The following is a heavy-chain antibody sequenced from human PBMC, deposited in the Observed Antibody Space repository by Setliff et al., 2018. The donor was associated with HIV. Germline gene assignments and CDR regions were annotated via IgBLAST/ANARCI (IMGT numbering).Heavy chain of an antibody. CDR3: ARNQGDASGWYAGDY. D-gene: IGHD6-19*01. V-gene: IGHV1-2*02. CDR1: GYIFIRYY. Sequence: ASVKVSCKTSGYIFIRYYIFWVRQAPGQGLEWMGNINPHTGVTKYAEKFQGRVTMTRDTSINTIYMDLRNLRSEDTAVYYCARNQGDASGWYAGDYWGHGTLVTVSS. J-gene: IGHJ4*01. CDR2: INPHTGVT.